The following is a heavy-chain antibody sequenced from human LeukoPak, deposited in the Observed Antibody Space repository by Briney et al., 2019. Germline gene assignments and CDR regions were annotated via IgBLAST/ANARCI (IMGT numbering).Heavy chain of an antibody. CDR2: INHSGST. CDR3: ARDQIRYSGSWSNYHNWFDP. V-gene: IGHV4-34*01. Sequence: SETLSLTCAVYGGSFSGYYWSWIRQPPGKGLEWIGEINHSGSTNYNPSLKSRVTISVDTSKNQFSLKLSSVTAADTAVYYCARDQIRYSGSWSNYHNWFDPWGQGTLVTVSS. D-gene: IGHD6-13*01. CDR1: GGSFSGYY. J-gene: IGHJ5*02.